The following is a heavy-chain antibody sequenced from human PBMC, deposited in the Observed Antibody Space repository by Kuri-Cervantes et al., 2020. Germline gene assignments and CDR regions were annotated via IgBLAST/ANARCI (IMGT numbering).Heavy chain of an antibody. J-gene: IGHJ3*02. Sequence: ASVKVSCKASGYTVTGYYMQWVRQAPGQGLEGMGWINPNSGGTNYAQKFQGRVTMTRDTSISTDYMELSRLRSDATAVYYCAGPHGEAARPHDAFDIWGQGTMVTVSS. CDR2: INPNSGGT. V-gene: IGHV1-2*02. CDR1: GYTVTGYY. CDR3: AGPHGEAARPHDAFDI. D-gene: IGHD6-6*01.